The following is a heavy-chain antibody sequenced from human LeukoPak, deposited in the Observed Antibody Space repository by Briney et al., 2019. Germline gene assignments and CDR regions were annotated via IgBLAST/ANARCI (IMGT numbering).Heavy chain of an antibody. CDR1: GFTFSSYG. V-gene: IGHV3-30*03. J-gene: IGHJ4*02. CDR2: ISYDGSNK. CDR3: ATIAAQRDGYNLGYFDY. D-gene: IGHD5-24*01. Sequence: GGSLRLSCAASGFTFSSYGMHWVRQAPGKGLEWVAVISYDGSNKYYADSVKGRFTISRDNSKNTLYLQMNSLRAKDTAVYYCATIAAQRDGYNLGYFDYWGQGTLVTVSS.